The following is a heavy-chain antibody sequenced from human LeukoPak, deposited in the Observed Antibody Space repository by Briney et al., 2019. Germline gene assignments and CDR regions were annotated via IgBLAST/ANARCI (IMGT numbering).Heavy chain of an antibody. CDR1: IDSFSNYH. D-gene: IGHD1-26*01. J-gene: IGHJ5*02. Sequence: SETLSLTCAVYIDSFSNYHWNWIRQTPAKGMEWIGEVNESGGTNISPSLRSRVILSVDASKNQFSLKLISVTVADTAIYYCARGQGATAPQVGKNWFDPWGQGTRVTVSS. CDR3: ARGQGATAPQVGKNWFDP. V-gene: IGHV4-34*01. CDR2: VNESGGT.